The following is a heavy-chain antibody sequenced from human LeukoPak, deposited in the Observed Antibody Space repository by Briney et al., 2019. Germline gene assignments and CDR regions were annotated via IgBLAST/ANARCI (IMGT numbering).Heavy chain of an antibody. V-gene: IGHV1-46*01. Sequence: ASVKVPCKASGYTFTSYYMHWVRQAPGQRLEWMGIINPSGGSTSYAQKFQGRVTMTRDTSTSTVYMELSSLRSEDTAVYYCARDASSGWKWNYYYMDVWGKGTTVTVSS. CDR2: INPSGGST. D-gene: IGHD6-19*01. CDR1: GYTFTSYY. J-gene: IGHJ6*03. CDR3: ARDASSGWKWNYYYMDV.